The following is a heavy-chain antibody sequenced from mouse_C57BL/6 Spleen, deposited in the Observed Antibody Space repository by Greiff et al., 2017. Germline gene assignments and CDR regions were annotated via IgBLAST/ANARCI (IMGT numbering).Heavy chain of an antibody. CDR2: IYPGGGDT. V-gene: IGHV1-82*01. Sequence: VQLQQSGPELVKPGASVKISCKASGYAFTSSWMTWVQQRPGQGLAWIGRIYPGGGDTNYNGKFKGKATLTADKSSSTAYMPLSSLASEDSAVYFCARGQSFYAMDYWGQGTSGTVSS. CDR1: GYAFTSSW. J-gene: IGHJ4*01. D-gene: IGHD6-1*01. CDR3: ARGQSFYAMDY.